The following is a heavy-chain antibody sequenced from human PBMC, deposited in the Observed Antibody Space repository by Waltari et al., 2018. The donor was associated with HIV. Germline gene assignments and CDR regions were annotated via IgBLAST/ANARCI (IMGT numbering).Heavy chain of an antibody. J-gene: IGHJ4*02. V-gene: IGHV3-33*08. D-gene: IGHD3-10*02. Sequence: QVQLVESGGNMVQPGTSLRRSCAASGFTLSSHGMHWVRQAPGRGVEWVAVIWSDGSKKYYAESVKGRFTISRDNSKNTLYLQMYTLRVEDTAVYYCARVKGGYYVFDHWGQGTLVTVSS. CDR2: IWSDGSKK. CDR1: GFTLSSHG. CDR3: ARVKGGYYVFDH.